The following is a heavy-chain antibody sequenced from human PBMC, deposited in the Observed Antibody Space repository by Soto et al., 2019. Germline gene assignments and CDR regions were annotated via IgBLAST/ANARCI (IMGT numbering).Heavy chain of an antibody. D-gene: IGHD3-3*01. CDR1: GFTFSTHG. V-gene: IGHV3-30*18. CDR2: ISHDGSKK. CDR3: GKDKGPYYDFWSGQRWFDP. J-gene: IGHJ5*02. Sequence: QVQLVESGGGVVHPGTSLRLSCAASGFTFSTHGMHWVRQAPGKGPEWVAVISHDGSKKYYVESVEGRFSISRDNSKSIVHLQMNNVRTEDTAVYYCGKDKGPYYDFWSGQRWFDPWCQGTLVTVSS.